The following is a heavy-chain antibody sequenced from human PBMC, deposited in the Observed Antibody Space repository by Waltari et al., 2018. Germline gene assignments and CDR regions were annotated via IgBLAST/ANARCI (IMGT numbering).Heavy chain of an antibody. J-gene: IGHJ4*02. D-gene: IGHD3-10*01. V-gene: IGHV4-34*01. Sequence: QVQLQQWGAGLLKPSETLSLTCAVYGGSFSGYYWSWIRQPPGKGLEWIGEINHSGSTNYNPSLKSRVTISVDTSKNQFSLKLSSVTAADTAVYYCAYGSGRAIGYWGQGTLVTVSS. CDR2: INHSGST. CDR1: GGSFSGYY. CDR3: AYGSGRAIGY.